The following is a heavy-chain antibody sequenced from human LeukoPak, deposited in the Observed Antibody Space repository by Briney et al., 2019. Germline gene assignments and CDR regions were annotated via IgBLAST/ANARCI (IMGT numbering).Heavy chain of an antibody. CDR3: AREVPLYDSQFYAYDI. CDR1: GFTFDDYA. Sequence: PGGSLRLSCAASGFTFDDYAMHWVRQAPGKGLEWVSGISWNGGIIGYADSVKGRFTISRDNAKNSLYLQMNSLRAEDTAVYYCAREVPLYDSQFYAYDIWGQGTMVTVST. D-gene: IGHD3-22*01. V-gene: IGHV3-9*01. CDR2: ISWNGGII. J-gene: IGHJ3*02.